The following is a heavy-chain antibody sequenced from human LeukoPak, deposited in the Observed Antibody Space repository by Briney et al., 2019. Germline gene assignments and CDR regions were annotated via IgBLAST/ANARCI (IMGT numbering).Heavy chain of an antibody. V-gene: IGHV3-48*03. CDR2: ISSSGSTI. CDR1: GFTFSSYE. D-gene: IGHD3-22*01. Sequence: GGSLRLSCAASGFTFSSYEMNWVRQAPGKGLEWVSYISSSGSTIYYADSVKGRFTISRDNAKNSLYLQMNSLRAEDTAVYYCARDHTDWSTFPYYYDSSGYYDYWGQGTLVTVSS. CDR3: ARDHTDWSTFPYYYDSSGYYDY. J-gene: IGHJ4*02.